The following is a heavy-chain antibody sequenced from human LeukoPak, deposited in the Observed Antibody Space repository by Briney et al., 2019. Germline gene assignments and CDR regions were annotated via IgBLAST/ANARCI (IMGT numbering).Heavy chain of an antibody. Sequence: PSETLSLTCTVSGGSISSGGYYWSWIRQHPGKGLEWIGYIYYSGSTYYNPSLQSRITISVDSSKNQFSLKLSSVTAADTAVYYCARGARAGYNLEPFDYWGQGTLVTVSS. J-gene: IGHJ4*02. CDR1: GGSISSGGYY. CDR2: IYYSGST. V-gene: IGHV4-31*03. CDR3: ARGARAGYNLEPFDY. D-gene: IGHD5-24*01.